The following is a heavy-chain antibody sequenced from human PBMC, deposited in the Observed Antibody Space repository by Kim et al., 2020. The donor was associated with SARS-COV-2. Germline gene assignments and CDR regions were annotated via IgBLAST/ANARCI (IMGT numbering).Heavy chain of an antibody. V-gene: IGHV4-34*01. D-gene: IGHD3-10*01. Sequence: SETLSLTCAVYGGSFSGYYWSWIRQPPGKGLEWIGEINHSGSTNYNPSLKSRVTISVDTSKNQFSLKLSSVTAADTAVYYCARERVSGGSGSYYKRGFFNWFDPWGQGTLVTVSS. CDR3: ARERVSGGSGSYYKRGFFNWFDP. CDR1: GGSFSGYY. CDR2: INHSGST. J-gene: IGHJ5*02.